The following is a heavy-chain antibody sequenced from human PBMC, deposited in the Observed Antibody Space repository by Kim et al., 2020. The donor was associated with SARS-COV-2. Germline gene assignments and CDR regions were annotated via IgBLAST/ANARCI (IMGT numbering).Heavy chain of an antibody. D-gene: IGHD6-13*01. J-gene: IGHJ5*02. V-gene: IGHV4-39*07. CDR1: GGSISSSSYY. CDR3: ARDWGSSSWYDNWFDP. CDR2: IYYSGST. Sequence: SETLSLTYTVSGGSISSSSYYWGWIRQPPGKGLEWIGSIYYSGSTYYNPSLKSRVTISVDTSKNQFSLKLSSVTAADTAVYYCARDWGSSSWYDNWFDPWGQGTLVTVSS.